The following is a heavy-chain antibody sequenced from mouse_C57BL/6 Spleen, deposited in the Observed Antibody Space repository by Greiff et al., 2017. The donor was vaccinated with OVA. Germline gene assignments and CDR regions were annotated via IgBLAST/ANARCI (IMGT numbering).Heavy chain of an antibody. CDR3: ARSGAGKTWFAY. V-gene: IGHV1-53*01. Sequence: VQLQQSGTELVKPGASVKLSCKASGYTFTSYWMHWVKQRPGQGLEWIGNINPSNGGTNYNEKFKSKATLTVDKSSSTAYMQLSSLTSEDSAVYYCARSGAGKTWFAYWGQGTLVTVSA. CDR1: GYTFTSYW. D-gene: IGHD3-3*01. J-gene: IGHJ3*01. CDR2: INPSNGGT.